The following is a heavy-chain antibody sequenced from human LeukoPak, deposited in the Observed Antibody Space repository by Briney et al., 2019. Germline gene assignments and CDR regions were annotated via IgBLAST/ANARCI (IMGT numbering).Heavy chain of an antibody. CDR1: GGSISSYY. CDR3: ARGDSSSWYKVDYFDY. D-gene: IGHD6-13*01. Sequence: SETLSFTCTVSGGSISSYYWSWIRQPPGKGLEWIGYIYYSGSTNYNPSLKSRVTILVDTSKNQFSLKLSSVTAADTAVYYCARGDSSSWYKVDYFDYWGQGTLVTVSS. J-gene: IGHJ4*02. CDR2: IYYSGST. V-gene: IGHV4-59*01.